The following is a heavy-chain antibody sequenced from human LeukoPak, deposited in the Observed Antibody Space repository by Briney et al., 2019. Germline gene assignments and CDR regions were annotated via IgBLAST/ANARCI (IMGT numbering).Heavy chain of an antibody. CDR3: ATIPANYDILTGYPFDY. Sequence: GASVKVSCKVSGYTLTELSMHWVRQAPGKRLEWMGGFDPEDGETIYAQKFQGRVTMTEDTSTDTAYMELSSLRSEDTAVYYCATIPANYDILTGYPFDYWGQGTLVTVSS. J-gene: IGHJ4*02. CDR1: GYTLTELS. CDR2: FDPEDGET. V-gene: IGHV1-24*01. D-gene: IGHD3-9*01.